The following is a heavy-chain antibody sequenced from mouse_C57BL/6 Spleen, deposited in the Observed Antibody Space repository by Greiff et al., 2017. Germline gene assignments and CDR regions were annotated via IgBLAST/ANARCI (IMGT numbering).Heavy chain of an antibody. CDR3: ARSHGSSQYYFDY. J-gene: IGHJ2*01. D-gene: IGHD1-1*01. V-gene: IGHV1-69*01. CDR2: IDPSDSYT. Sequence: QVQLQQPGAELVMPGASVKLSCKASGYTFTSYWMHWVKQRPGQGLEWIGEIDPSDSYTNYNQKFKGKSTLTVDKSSSTAYMQLSSLTSEDSAVYYCARSHGSSQYYFDYWGQGTTRTVSS. CDR1: GYTFTSYW.